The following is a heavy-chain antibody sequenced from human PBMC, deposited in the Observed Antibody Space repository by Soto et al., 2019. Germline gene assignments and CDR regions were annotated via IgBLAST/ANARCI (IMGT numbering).Heavy chain of an antibody. CDR3: AREAAKEEWLVTGYGMDV. D-gene: IGHD3-3*01. V-gene: IGHV3-21*01. J-gene: IGHJ6*02. CDR1: GFSFSTYG. CDR2: ITSSSSYI. Sequence: GGSLRLSCVASGFSFSTYGMNWVRQAPGKGLEWVSSITSSSSYIYYADSVMGRFTISRDNAKNSLYLQMNSLRAEDTAFYYCAREAAKEEWLVTGYGMDVWGQGSTVTVSS.